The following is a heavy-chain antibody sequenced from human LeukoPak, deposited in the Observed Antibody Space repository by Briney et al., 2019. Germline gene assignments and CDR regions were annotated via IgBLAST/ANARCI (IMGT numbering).Heavy chain of an antibody. CDR3: ASRKLGNDY. D-gene: IGHD7-27*01. CDR1: GGSVSDYY. V-gene: IGHV4-59*02. CDR2: IYHTGST. J-gene: IGHJ4*02. Sequence: SETLSLTCTISGGSVSDYYWSWIRQSPGEGLEWIGYIYHTGSTSYSPSLKSRVTISADTSQNQFSLKLSSVTAADTAVYYCASRKLGNDYWGQGTLVTVSS.